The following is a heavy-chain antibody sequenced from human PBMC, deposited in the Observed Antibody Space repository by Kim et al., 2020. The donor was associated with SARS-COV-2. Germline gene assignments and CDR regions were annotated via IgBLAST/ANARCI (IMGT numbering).Heavy chain of an antibody. CDR2: INPSGGST. CDR1: GYTFTTYY. V-gene: IGHV1-46*03. Sequence: ASVKVSCKASGYTFTTYYMHWVRQAPGQGLEWMGIINPSGGSTSYAQKFQGRVTMTRDTSTSTVYMELSSLRSEDTAVYYCARDLTVTTQYYYYYYGMDVWRQRTTVTVSS. J-gene: IGHJ6*02. CDR3: ARDLTVTTQYYYYYYGMDV. D-gene: IGHD4-17*01.